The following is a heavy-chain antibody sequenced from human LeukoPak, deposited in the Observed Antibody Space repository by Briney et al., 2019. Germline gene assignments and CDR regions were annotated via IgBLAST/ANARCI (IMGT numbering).Heavy chain of an antibody. CDR1: GGSISSYY. CDR3: ARVGSSFPGPPDY. J-gene: IGHJ4*02. CDR2: IYYSGST. Sequence: SETLPLTCTVSGGSISSYYWSWIRQPPGKGLEWIGYIYYSGSTNYNPSLKSRVTISVDTSQNQFSLKLSSVTAADTAVYYCARVGSSFPGPPDYWGQGTLVTVSS. D-gene: IGHD5-18*01. V-gene: IGHV4-59*01.